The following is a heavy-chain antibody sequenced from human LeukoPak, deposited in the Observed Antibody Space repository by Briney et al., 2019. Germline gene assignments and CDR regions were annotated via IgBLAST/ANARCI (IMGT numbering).Heavy chain of an antibody. CDR1: GFTFSSYW. CDR2: ISSDGSST. CDR3: VREPQAEYYFDY. D-gene: IGHD1-14*01. Sequence: GRSLRLSCAASGFTFSSYWMHWVRQAPGKGLVWVSRISSDGSSTTYADSVKGRFTISRDNAKNTLYLQMNSLRAEDTAVYYCVREPQAEYYFDYWGQGTLVTVSS. J-gene: IGHJ4*02. V-gene: IGHV3-74*01.